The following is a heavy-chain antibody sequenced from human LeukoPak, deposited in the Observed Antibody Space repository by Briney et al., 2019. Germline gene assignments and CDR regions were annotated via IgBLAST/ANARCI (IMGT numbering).Heavy chain of an antibody. D-gene: IGHD6-19*01. Sequence: PGGSLRLSCAASGFTVSSNYMSWVRQAPGKGLEWVSVIYSGGSTYYADSVKGRFTISRDNSKNTLYLQMNGLRAEDTAVYYCAGLRSSGWYDYWGQGTLVTVSS. CDR2: IYSGGST. V-gene: IGHV3-53*01. CDR3: AGLRSSGWYDY. J-gene: IGHJ4*02. CDR1: GFTVSSNY.